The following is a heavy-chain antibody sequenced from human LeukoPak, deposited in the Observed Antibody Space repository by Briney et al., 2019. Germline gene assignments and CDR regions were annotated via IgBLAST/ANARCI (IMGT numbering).Heavy chain of an antibody. CDR3: ARVRNYDSSGYYLPQYYFDY. Sequence: GESLKISCKGSGYSFTSYWIGWVRQMPGKGLEWMGIIYPGDCSPSFQGQVTISADKSISTAYLQWSSLKASDTAMYYCARVRNYDSSGYYLPQYYFDYWGQGTLVTVSS. CDR1: GYSFTSYW. CDR2: IYPGD. D-gene: IGHD3-22*01. J-gene: IGHJ4*02. V-gene: IGHV5-51*01.